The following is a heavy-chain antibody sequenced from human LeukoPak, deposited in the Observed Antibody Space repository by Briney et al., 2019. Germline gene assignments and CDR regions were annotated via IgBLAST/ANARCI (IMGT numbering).Heavy chain of an antibody. CDR1: GFTFPPYW. J-gene: IGHJ2*01. D-gene: IGHD4-23*01. V-gene: IGHV3-74*01. CDR3: VRGAVATGDWYFDL. CDR2: VSHDGTTT. Sequence: PGGSLRLSCAASGFTFPPYWMHWVRHAPGKGLVWVSRVSHDGTTTAYADSVRGRFTISRDNAKSTLDLQMDSLRAEDTAVYYCVRGAVATGDWYFDLWGRGTLVTVSS.